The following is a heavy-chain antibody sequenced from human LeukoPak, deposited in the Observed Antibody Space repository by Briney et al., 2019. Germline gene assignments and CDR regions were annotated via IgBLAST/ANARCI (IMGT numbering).Heavy chain of an antibody. D-gene: IGHD6-19*01. CDR3: ARSYRSGWYYFDY. V-gene: IGHV3-30*04. Sequence: PGGSLRLSCAAFGFIFSSYAMHWVRQAPGKGLEWVAGLSYDGSNKNYAGSVKGRFTISRDSSKNTLYLQMNSLRAEDTAVYYCARSYRSGWYYFDYWGQGTLVTVSS. CDR1: GFIFSSYA. J-gene: IGHJ4*02. CDR2: LSYDGSNK.